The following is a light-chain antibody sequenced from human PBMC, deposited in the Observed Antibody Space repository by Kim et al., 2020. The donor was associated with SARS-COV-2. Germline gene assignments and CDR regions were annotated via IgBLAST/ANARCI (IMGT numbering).Light chain of an antibody. J-gene: IGLJ3*02. CDR3: TSYGGSNNLV. CDR1: SSDVGGDNY. CDR2: EVS. V-gene: IGLV2-8*01. Sequence: GQSVTISVNGSSSDVGGDNYVSWYQQHPGKAPKVMIYEVSKRPSWVADRFSGSKSGNTASLTVSGLQTEDEADYYCTSYGGSNNLVFGGGTQLTVL.